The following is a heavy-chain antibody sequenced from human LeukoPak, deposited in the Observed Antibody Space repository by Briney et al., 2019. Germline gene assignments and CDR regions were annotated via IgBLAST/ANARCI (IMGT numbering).Heavy chain of an antibody. Sequence: SGGSLRLSCAASGFTFSDYSMNWVRQAPGKGLEWVSSISSSSSYIYYADSVKGRFTISRDNAKNSLYLQMNSLRAEDTAVYYCARYSSGWPGYFDYWGQGTLVTVSS. D-gene: IGHD6-25*01. CDR1: GFTFSDYS. V-gene: IGHV3-21*01. CDR3: ARYSSGWPGYFDY. J-gene: IGHJ4*02. CDR2: ISSSSSYI.